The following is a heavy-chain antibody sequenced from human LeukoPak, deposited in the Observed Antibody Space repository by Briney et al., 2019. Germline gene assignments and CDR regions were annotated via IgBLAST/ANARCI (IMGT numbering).Heavy chain of an antibody. Sequence: GGSLRLSCAASGFTFSSYWMSWVRQAPGKGLEWVANIKQDGSEKYYVDSVKGRFTISRDNAKNSLYLQMNSLRAEDTAVYYCARGRSSTSYRFYYYYYGMDVWGQGTTVTVSS. J-gene: IGHJ6*02. V-gene: IGHV3-7*04. CDR3: ARGRSSTSYRFYYYYYGMDV. CDR1: GFTFSSYW. CDR2: IKQDGSEK. D-gene: IGHD2-2*01.